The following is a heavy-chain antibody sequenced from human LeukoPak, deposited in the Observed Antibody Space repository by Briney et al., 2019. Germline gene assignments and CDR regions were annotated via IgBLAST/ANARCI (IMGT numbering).Heavy chain of an antibody. D-gene: IGHD3-16*01. J-gene: IGHJ3*02. CDR3: ARVTIRLGSTYDAFDM. CDR1: GFTFSDHY. Sequence: PGGSLRLSCAASGFTFSDHYMDWVRQAPGKGLEWVARIRNKASSDTTEYAASVKGRFTISRDDSKNSLYLQMNSLKTEDSAVYYCARVTIRLGSTYDAFDMWGQGTGVTVSS. CDR2: IRNKASSDTT. V-gene: IGHV3-72*01.